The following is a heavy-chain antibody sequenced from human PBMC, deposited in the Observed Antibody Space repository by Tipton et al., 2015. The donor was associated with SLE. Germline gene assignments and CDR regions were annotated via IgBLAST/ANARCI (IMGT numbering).Heavy chain of an antibody. Sequence: TLSLTCAISGDSVSSNSAAWNWIRQSPSRGLEWLGRTYYRSKWYNDYAVSVKSRITINPDTSKNQFSLQLNSVTPEDTAVYYCAIAPYYFDSSGYYRSHAFDIWGQGTMVTVSS. J-gene: IGHJ3*02. V-gene: IGHV6-1*01. CDR2: TYYRSKWYN. CDR1: GDSVSSNSAA. CDR3: AIAPYYFDSSGYYRSHAFDI. D-gene: IGHD3-22*01.